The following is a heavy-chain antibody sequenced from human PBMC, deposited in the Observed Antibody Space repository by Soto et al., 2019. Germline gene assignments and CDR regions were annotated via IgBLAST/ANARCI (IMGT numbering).Heavy chain of an antibody. V-gene: IGHV1-69*13. J-gene: IGHJ6*02. Sequence: SVKVSCKASGGTFSSYAISWVRQAPGQGLEWMGGIIPIFGTANYAQKFQGRVTITADESTSTAYMELSSLRSEDTAVYYCARAPLSYSSSPGYYYYGMDVWGQGTTVTVSS. CDR3: ARAPLSYSSSPGYYYYGMDV. CDR1: GGTFSSYA. D-gene: IGHD6-6*01. CDR2: IIPIFGTA.